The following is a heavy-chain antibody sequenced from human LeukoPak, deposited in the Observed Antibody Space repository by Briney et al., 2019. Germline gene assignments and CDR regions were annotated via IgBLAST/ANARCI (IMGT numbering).Heavy chain of an antibody. CDR3: ARDVYGGPPSY. Sequence: PSETLSLTCTVSGGSISSYYWSWIRQPPGKGLEWIGYISYSGITNYNPSLKSRVTISVDTSKHQISLKLSSVTAADTAVYYCARDVYGGPPSYWGQGTLVTVSS. D-gene: IGHD4-23*01. J-gene: IGHJ4*02. CDR1: GGSISSYY. CDR2: ISYSGIT. V-gene: IGHV4-59*01.